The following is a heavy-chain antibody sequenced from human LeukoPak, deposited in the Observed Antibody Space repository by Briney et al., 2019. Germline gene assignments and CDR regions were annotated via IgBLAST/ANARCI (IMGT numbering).Heavy chain of an antibody. V-gene: IGHV3-72*01. CDR2: TRNKANSYTT. CDR3: ARESTYYDFWSGLGD. D-gene: IGHD3-3*01. CDR1: GFTFSDHY. J-gene: IGHJ4*02. Sequence: GGSLRLSCAASGFTFSDHYMDWVRQAPGKGLEWVGRTRNKANSYTTEYAASAKGRFTISRDDSKNSLYLQMNSLKTEDTAVYYCARESTYYDFWSGLGDWGQGTLVTVSS.